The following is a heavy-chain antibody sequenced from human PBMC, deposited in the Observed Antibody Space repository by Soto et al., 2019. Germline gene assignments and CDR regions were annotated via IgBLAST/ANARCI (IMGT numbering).Heavy chain of an antibody. CDR2: IYPGDSDT. D-gene: IGHD3-9*01. CDR3: ARRVFSPDKSYYYMDV. J-gene: IGHJ6*03. CDR1: GYSFTSYW. V-gene: IGHV5-51*01. Sequence: PGESLKISCKGSGYSFTSYWIGRVRQMPGKGLEWMGIIYPGDSDTRYSPSFQGQVTISADKSISTAYLQWSSLKASDTAMYYCARRVFSPDKSYYYMDVWGKGTTVTV.